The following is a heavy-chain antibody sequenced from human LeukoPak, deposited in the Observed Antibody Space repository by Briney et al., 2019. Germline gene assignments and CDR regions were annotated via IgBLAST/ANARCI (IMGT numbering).Heavy chain of an antibody. CDR1: GFTFSSYA. CDR3: AKGGYYDILTDYYPLDY. CDR2: ICGSGGST. J-gene: IGHJ4*02. Sequence: GGSLRLSCAASGFTFSSYAMSWVRQAPGKGLEWVSAICGSGGSTYYADSVKGRFTISRDNSKNTLYLQMNSLRAEDTAVYYCAKGGYYDILTDYYPLDYWGQGTLVTVSS. V-gene: IGHV3-23*01. D-gene: IGHD3-9*01.